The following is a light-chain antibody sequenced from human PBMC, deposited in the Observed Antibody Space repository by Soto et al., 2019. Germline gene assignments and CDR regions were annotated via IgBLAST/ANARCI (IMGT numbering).Light chain of an antibody. Sequence: PGERATLSCRASQSVSSSYLAWYQQKPGQAPRLLIYGASSRATGIPDRFSGSGSGTDFTLTISRLEPEDFAVYYWQQYGSSPRFTFGPGTKVDIK. J-gene: IGKJ3*01. CDR1: QSVSSSY. CDR2: GAS. V-gene: IGKV3-20*01. CDR3: QQYGSSPRFT.